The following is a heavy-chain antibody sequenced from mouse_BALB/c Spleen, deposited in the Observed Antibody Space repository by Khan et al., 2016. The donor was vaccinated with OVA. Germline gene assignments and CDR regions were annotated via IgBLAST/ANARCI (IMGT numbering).Heavy chain of an antibody. V-gene: IGHV5-17*02. CDR3: AGRNIAWFAY. D-gene: IGHD2-1*01. Sequence: EVELVESGGGLVQPGGSRKLACAASGFTFSSFGMYWVRQAPEKGLEWVAYISSDSITLYYADTVKGRFTISRDNPRNTLFLQMTDLRSEDTAMYYCAGRNIAWFAYWGQGTLVTVSA. CDR2: ISSDSITL. J-gene: IGHJ3*01. CDR1: GFTFSSFG.